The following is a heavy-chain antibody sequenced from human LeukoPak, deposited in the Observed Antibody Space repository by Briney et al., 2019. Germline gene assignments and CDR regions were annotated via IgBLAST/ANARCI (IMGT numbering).Heavy chain of an antibody. CDR2: ISWNSGSI. CDR1: GFTFDDYA. J-gene: IGHJ3*02. D-gene: IGHD6-13*01. Sequence: GGSLRLSCAASGFTFDDYAMHWVRQAPGKGLEWVSGISWNSGSIGYADSVKGRLTISRDNAKNSLYLQMNSLRAEDTALYYCAKDKSYSSSWYAFDIWGQGTMVTVSS. V-gene: IGHV3-9*01. CDR3: AKDKSYSSSWYAFDI.